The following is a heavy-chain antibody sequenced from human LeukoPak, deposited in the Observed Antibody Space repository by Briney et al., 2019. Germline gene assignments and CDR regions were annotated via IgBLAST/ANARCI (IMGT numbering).Heavy chain of an antibody. CDR1: GFTFSSYS. CDR3: ARGSTYYDSSGQVPFDY. CDR2: ISGSSSTI. D-gene: IGHD3-22*01. J-gene: IGHJ4*02. Sequence: GGSLRLSCAASGFTFSSYSMNWVRQAPGKGLEWGSYISGSSSTIYYADSVKGRFTVSRDNGKNTLYLQMNSLRAEDTAVYYCARGSTYYDSSGQVPFDYWGQGTLVTVSS. V-gene: IGHV3-48*01.